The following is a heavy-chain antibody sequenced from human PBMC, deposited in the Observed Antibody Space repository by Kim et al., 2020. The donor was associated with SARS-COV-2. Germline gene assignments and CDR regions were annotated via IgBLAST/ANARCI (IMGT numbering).Heavy chain of an antibody. J-gene: IGHJ4*02. CDR1: GFTFDDYT. D-gene: IGHD3-22*01. CDR2: ISWDGGST. V-gene: IGHV3-43*01. CDR3: AKDFEYYYDSSGYWGPFDY. Sequence: GGSLRLSCAASGFTFDDYTMHWVRQAPGKGLEWVSLISWDGGSTYYADSVKGRFTISRDNSKNSLYLQMNRLRTEDTALYYCAKDFEYYYDSSGYWGPFDYWGQGTLVTVTS.